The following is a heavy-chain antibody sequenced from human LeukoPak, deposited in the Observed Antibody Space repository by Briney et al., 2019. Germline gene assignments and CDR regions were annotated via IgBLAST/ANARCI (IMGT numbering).Heavy chain of an antibody. V-gene: IGHV3-23*01. Sequence: PGGSLRLSCAASGFTFSSYAMSWVRQAPGKGLEWVSAISGSGGSKYYADSVKGRFTISRDNSKNTLYLQMNSLRAEDTAVYYCARGFGGPYYFDYWGQGTLVTVSS. D-gene: IGHD3-10*01. CDR2: ISGSGGSK. J-gene: IGHJ4*02. CDR3: ARGFGGPYYFDY. CDR1: GFTFSSYA.